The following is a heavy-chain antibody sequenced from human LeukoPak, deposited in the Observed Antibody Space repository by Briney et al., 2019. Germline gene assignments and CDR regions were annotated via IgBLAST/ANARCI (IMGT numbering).Heavy chain of an antibody. V-gene: IGHV3-64*01. CDR3: AKDKKIAVAPLDY. CDR1: GFTFSSYA. D-gene: IGHD6-19*01. Sequence: GGSLRLSCAASGFTFSSYAMHWVRQAPGKGLEYVSAISSNGGSTYYANSVKGRFTISRDNSKNTLYLQMGSLRAEDMAVYYCAKDKKIAVAPLDYWGQGTLVTVSS. J-gene: IGHJ4*02. CDR2: ISSNGGST.